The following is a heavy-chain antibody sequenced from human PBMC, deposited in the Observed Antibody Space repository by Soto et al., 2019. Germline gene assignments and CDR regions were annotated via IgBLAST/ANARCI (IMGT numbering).Heavy chain of an antibody. CDR1: GGSISSYY. D-gene: IGHD1-1*01. CDR3: ARQLPYNWKDRWFDP. CDR2: IYYSGST. Sequence: SETLSLTCTVSGGSISSYYWSWIRQPPGKGLEWIGYIYYSGSTNYNPSLKSRVTISVDTSKNQFSLKLSSVTAADTAVYYCARQLPYNWKDRWFDPWGQGTLVTVSS. V-gene: IGHV4-59*08. J-gene: IGHJ5*02.